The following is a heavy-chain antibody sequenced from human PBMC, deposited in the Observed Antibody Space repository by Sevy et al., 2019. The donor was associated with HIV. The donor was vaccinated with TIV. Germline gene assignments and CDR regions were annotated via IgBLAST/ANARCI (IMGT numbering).Heavy chain of an antibody. V-gene: IGHV3-7*01. CDR2: IKQDGSEK. CDR3: ATSGGET. D-gene: IGHD3-16*01. Sequence: GGFLRLSCAASGFTFSSYWMNWIRQAPGKGLEWVANIKQDGSEKYYVDSVKGRFSISRDNAKNSLYLEMNTLRAEDTAGYYCATSGGETWGQGTLVTVSS. J-gene: IGHJ5*02. CDR1: GFTFSSYW.